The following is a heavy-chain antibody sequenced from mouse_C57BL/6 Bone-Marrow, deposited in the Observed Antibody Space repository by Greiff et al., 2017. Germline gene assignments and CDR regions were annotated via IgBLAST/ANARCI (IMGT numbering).Heavy chain of an antibody. CDR3: ERRRVGCGY. CDR2: IDPTDSYT. D-gene: IGHD3-1*01. CDR1: GYTFTSYW. J-gene: IGHJ3*01. Sequence: QVQLQQPGAELVKPGASVKLSCKASGYTFTSYWMQWVKQRPGQGLEWIGEIDPTDSYTNYTQKFKGKSTLTVDKASSTAYMQLSGLSSEDSAVCYCERRRVGCGYWGQGSLVTVS. V-gene: IGHV1-50*01.